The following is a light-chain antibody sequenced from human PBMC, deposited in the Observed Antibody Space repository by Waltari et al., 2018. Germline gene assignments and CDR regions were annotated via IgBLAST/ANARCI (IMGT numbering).Light chain of an antibody. CDR2: GAS. CDR1: QSVTSSY. J-gene: IGKJ5*01. CDR3: QQYGSSPIT. V-gene: IGKV3-20*01. Sequence: EIVFTQSPGTLSLSPGERVTLSCRASQSVTSSYLAWYQQKPGQAPRLLIYGASIRATGVPDRFSGGGSGTDFTLTISGLEPEDFAVYYCQQYGSSPITFGQGTRLEIK.